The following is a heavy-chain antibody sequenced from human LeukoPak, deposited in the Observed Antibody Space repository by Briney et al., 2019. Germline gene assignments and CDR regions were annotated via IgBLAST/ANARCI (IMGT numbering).Heavy chain of an antibody. D-gene: IGHD3-22*01. CDR2: IYYSGST. Sequence: NPSETLSLTCTVSGGSISSYYWSWIRQPPGKGLEWIGYIYYSGSTNYNPSLKSRVTISVDTSKNQFSLKLSSVTAADTAVYYCARVGRADDSSGSVWFDPWGQGTLVTVSS. J-gene: IGHJ5*02. V-gene: IGHV4-59*01. CDR1: GGSISSYY. CDR3: ARVGRADDSSGSVWFDP.